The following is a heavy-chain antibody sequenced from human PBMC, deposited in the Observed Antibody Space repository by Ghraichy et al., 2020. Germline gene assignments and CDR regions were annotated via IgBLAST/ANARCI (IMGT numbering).Heavy chain of an antibody. D-gene: IGHD3-10*01. Sequence: SETLSLTCTVSGDSMRNGNYYWGWIRQPPGKGLEWIGSIFYDGLTYSNPSLESRVTIAVDTSKNQFSLSLSSVTAADTAVYYCARQQYYFDSGRFHSGFDYWGQGTLVPVSS. J-gene: IGHJ4*02. CDR3: ARQQYYFDSGRFHSGFDY. CDR1: GDSMRNGNYY. V-gene: IGHV4-39*01. CDR2: IFYDGLT.